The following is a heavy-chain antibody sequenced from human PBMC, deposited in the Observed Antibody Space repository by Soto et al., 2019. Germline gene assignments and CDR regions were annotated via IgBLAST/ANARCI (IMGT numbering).Heavy chain of an antibody. D-gene: IGHD6-19*01. J-gene: IGHJ4*02. CDR3: TRGMKTSGWTY. CDR2: IGPGGDT. CDR1: GFTFSSYA. V-gene: IGHV3-23*01. Sequence: EVQLLESGGGLVQPGGSLRLSCAASGFTFSSYAMSWVRQAPGKGLEWVSAIGPGGDTYYADSVKGRFTISRDNSKITLYLQMTSLRADDTAVYYCTRGMKTSGWTYWGQGTPVTVPS.